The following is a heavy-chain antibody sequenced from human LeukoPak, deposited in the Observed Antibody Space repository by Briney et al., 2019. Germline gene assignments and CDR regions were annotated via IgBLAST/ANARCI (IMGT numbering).Heavy chain of an antibody. CDR1: GYTFTSYW. J-gene: IGHJ4*02. CDR3: ARGYYYDSSGYPDY. Sequence: GESLKISCKGSGYTFTSYWIGWVRQMPGKGLEWMGIIYPGDSDTRYSPSFQGQVSISADKSINTAYLQWSTLKASDTAMHYCARGYYYDSSGYPDYWGQGTQVTVSS. D-gene: IGHD3-22*01. CDR2: IYPGDSDT. V-gene: IGHV5-51*01.